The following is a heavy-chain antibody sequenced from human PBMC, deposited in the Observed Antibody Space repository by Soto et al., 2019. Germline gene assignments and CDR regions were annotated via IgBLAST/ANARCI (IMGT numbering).Heavy chain of an antibody. Sequence: AASVKVSCKASGYTFTGYYMHWVRQAPGQGLEWMGWINPNSGGTNYAQKFQGRVTMTRDTSISTAYMELSSLRSEDTAVYYCATDLSSGWLLFDYWGQGTLVTVSS. D-gene: IGHD6-19*01. V-gene: IGHV1-2*02. J-gene: IGHJ4*02. CDR3: ATDLSSGWLLFDY. CDR2: INPNSGGT. CDR1: GYTFTGYY.